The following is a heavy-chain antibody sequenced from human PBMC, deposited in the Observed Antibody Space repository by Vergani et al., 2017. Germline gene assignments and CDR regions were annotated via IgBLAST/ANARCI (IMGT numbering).Heavy chain of an antibody. V-gene: IGHV3-21*01. CDR1: GFTFSSYS. Sequence: EVQLVESGGGLVKPGGSLRLSCAASGFTFSSYSMNWVRQAPGKGLEWVSSISSSSSYIYYADSVKGRFTISRDNAKNSLYLQMNSLRAEDTAVYYCAGLTTVVTPGLDYWGQGTLVTVSS. CDR2: ISSSSSYI. D-gene: IGHD4-23*01. J-gene: IGHJ4*02. CDR3: AGLTTVVTPGLDY.